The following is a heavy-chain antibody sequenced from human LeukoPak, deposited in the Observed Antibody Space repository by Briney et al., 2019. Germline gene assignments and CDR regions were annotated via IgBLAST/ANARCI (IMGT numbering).Heavy chain of an antibody. V-gene: IGHV3-23*01. J-gene: IGHJ4*02. CDR2: VSGGVSST. CDR3: AKRGSGWYLDY. D-gene: IGHD6-19*01. Sequence: PGGSLRLSCAASGFTFSSYGMTWVRQAPGKGLEWVSVVSGGVSSTYYADSVKGRFIISRDNSENTLYLQMNSLRAEDTAIYYCAKRGSGWYLDYWGQGTLVTVSS. CDR1: GFTFSSYG.